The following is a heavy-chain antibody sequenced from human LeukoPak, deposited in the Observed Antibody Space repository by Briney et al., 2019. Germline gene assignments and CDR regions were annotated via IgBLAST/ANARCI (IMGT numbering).Heavy chain of an antibody. Sequence: PGGSLGPSCAASGLTVSSNYLAWVPQAPGKGLGWGSIIYSGGSKYYVDSVKGRFTMSRDNSKNTLYLQMNRLRAEDTGVYYCARDHYGSGSFSYYWGEGTLVTVSS. D-gene: IGHD3-10*01. J-gene: IGHJ4*02. CDR2: IYSGGSK. CDR3: ARDHYGSGSFSYY. V-gene: IGHV3-53*01. CDR1: GLTVSSNY.